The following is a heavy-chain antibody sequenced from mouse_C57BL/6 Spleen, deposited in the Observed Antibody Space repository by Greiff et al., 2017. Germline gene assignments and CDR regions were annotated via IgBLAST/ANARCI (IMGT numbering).Heavy chain of an antibody. CDR3: ARSYDGYTGYFDV. Sequence: DVMLVESGGGLVKPGGSLKLSCAASGFTFSSYAMSWVRQTPEKRLEWVATISDGGSYTYYPDNVKGRFTISRDNAKNNLYLQMSHLKSEDTAMSYCARSYDGYTGYFDVWGTGTTVTVSS. D-gene: IGHD2-3*01. J-gene: IGHJ1*03. V-gene: IGHV5-4*03. CDR2: ISDGGSYT. CDR1: GFTFSSYA.